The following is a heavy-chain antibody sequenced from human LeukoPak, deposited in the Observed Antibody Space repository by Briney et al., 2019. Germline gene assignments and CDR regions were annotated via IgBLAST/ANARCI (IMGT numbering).Heavy chain of an antibody. Sequence: KTSETLSLTCAVYGGSFSGYYWSWIRQPPGKGLEWIGEINHSGSTNYNPSLKSRVTISVDTSKNQFSLKLSSVTAADTAVYYCARRRRWLQKNYYYYYMDVWGKGTTVTISS. J-gene: IGHJ6*03. CDR1: GGSFSGYY. CDR2: INHSGST. CDR3: ARRRRWLQKNYYYYYMDV. V-gene: IGHV4-34*01. D-gene: IGHD5-24*01.